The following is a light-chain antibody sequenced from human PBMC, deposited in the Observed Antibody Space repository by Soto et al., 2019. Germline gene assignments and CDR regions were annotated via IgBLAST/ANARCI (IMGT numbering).Light chain of an antibody. Sequence: QSALTQPASVSGSPGQSITISCTGTSSDVGGYNYVSWYQQLPGKAPKLMIYDVSDRPSGVSNRFSGSKSGNTASLAISGLQSEDEADYYCATWDVSLNGRVFGGGTKLTVL. CDR3: ATWDVSLNGRV. CDR1: SSDVGGYNY. J-gene: IGLJ2*01. V-gene: IGLV2-14*01. CDR2: DVS.